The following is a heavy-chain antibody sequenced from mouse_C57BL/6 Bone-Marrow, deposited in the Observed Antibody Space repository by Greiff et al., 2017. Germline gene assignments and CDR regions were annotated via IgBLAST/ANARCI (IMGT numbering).Heavy chain of an antibody. J-gene: IGHJ1*03. V-gene: IGHV1-5*01. Sequence: DVQLQESGTVLARPGASVKMSCTTSGYTFTSYWMHWVKQRPGQGLEWIGAIYPGNSDTSYNQKFQGKAKLTAVTSASTAYMELSSLTNEDSAVYYCTRWRFITTVDWYFDVGGTGTTVTVSS. CDR3: TRWRFITTVDWYFDV. CDR1: GYTFTSYW. D-gene: IGHD1-1*01. CDR2: IYPGNSDT.